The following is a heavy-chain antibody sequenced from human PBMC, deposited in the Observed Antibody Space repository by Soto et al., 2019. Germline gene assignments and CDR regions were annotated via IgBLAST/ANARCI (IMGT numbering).Heavy chain of an antibody. D-gene: IGHD1-1*01. Sequence: QVQLVQSGAEVRKPGASVKVSCEASGYTFTSYDIYWVRQATGQGLEWMGWLNPNTGNSGYAQKFQGRITVTSDTSINAVQMELSSLRSEDTAVYYCARRAETNGWNGFGDDKYYFDFWGQGTLVTVSS. CDR2: LNPNTGNS. J-gene: IGHJ4*02. CDR3: ARRAETNGWNGFGDDKYYFDF. CDR1: GYTFTSYD. V-gene: IGHV1-8*01.